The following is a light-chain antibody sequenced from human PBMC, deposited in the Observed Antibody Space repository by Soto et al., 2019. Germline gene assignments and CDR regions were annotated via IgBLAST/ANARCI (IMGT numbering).Light chain of an antibody. J-gene: IGKJ1*01. Sequence: AIXVTQSPSSLSASVGDRVTITCRXSLXXXXELDWYQQKPGKAPKRLIYDTTTLQSWVPSRFSGDGSGTEFTLXXXSLQXXDXXXXXXXXHKSYPWTFGQGTKVE. CDR2: DTT. V-gene: IGKV1-6*01. CDR1: LXXXXE. CDR3: XXHKSYPWT.